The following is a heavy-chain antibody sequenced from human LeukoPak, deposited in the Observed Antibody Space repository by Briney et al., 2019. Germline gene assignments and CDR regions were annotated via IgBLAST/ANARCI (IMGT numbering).Heavy chain of an antibody. CDR3: AKKDNGNYFNFDY. V-gene: IGHV3-66*01. CDR1: GFTINNNY. D-gene: IGHD2/OR15-2a*01. J-gene: IGHJ4*02. Sequence: PGGSLRLSCAASGFTINNNYMNWVRQAPGKGLEWVSVIYSGGNTYYADSAKGRFTISRDNSKNTLYLQMNSLRAEDTAVYYCAKKDNGNYFNFDYWGQGTLVTVSS. CDR2: IYSGGNT.